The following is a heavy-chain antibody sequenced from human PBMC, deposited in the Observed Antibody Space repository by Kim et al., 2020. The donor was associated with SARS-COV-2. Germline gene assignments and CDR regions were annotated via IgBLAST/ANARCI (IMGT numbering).Heavy chain of an antibody. CDR2: IWYDGSNK. CDR1: GFTFSIYG. D-gene: IGHD6-13*01. CDR3: ARADIEAVGQVYFDY. V-gene: IGHV3-33*01. Sequence: GGSLRLSCAASGFTFSIYGMHWVRQAPGKGLEWVAVIWYDGSNKYYADSVKGRFTISRDNSKNTLYLQMNSLRVEDTAVYYCARADIEAVGQVYFDYWG. J-gene: IGHJ4*01.